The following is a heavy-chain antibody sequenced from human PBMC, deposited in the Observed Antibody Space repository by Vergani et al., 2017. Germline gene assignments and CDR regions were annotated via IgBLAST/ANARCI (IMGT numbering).Heavy chain of an antibody. D-gene: IGHD3-9*01. CDR3: TTPTKWELQYYFDY. CDR2: IKSDGSST. Sequence: DVHLAESGGGFFQPGGSLRLSCSASGFSFNSYWMHWVRQVPGKGLLWVSRIKSDGSSTAYADSVKGRFTFSRDNAQNTLYLQMNSLKTEDTAVYYCTTPTKWELQYYFDYWGQGTLVTVSS. J-gene: IGHJ4*02. CDR1: GFSFNSYW. V-gene: IGHV3-74*03.